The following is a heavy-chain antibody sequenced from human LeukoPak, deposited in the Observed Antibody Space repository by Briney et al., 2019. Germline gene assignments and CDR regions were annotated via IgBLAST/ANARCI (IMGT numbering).Heavy chain of an antibody. J-gene: IGHJ6*03. Sequence: ASVKVSCKASGYTFTSYDINWVRQATGQGLEWMGWMNPNSGNTSYAQKFQGRVTMTRNTSISTAYMELSSLRSEDTAVYYCARARSSWYPHYYYYYMDVWGKGTAVTVSS. V-gene: IGHV1-8*01. CDR2: MNPNSGNT. CDR1: GYTFTSYD. CDR3: ARARSSWYPHYYYYYMDV. D-gene: IGHD6-13*01.